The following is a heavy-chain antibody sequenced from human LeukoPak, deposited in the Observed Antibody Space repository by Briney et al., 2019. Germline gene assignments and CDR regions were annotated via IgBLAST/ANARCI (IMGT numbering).Heavy chain of an antibody. CDR1: GFSFSSYA. D-gene: IGHD3-16*02. CDR2: IRYDGSNK. J-gene: IGHJ4*02. CDR3: AKDRGSYRAYYFDY. V-gene: IGHV3-30*02. Sequence: GGSLRLSCPASGFSFSSYAMTWVRQAPGKGLEWVAFIRYDGSNKYYADSVKGRFTISRDNSKSTLYLQMNSLRAEDTAVYYCAKDRGSYRAYYFDYWGQGTLVTVSS.